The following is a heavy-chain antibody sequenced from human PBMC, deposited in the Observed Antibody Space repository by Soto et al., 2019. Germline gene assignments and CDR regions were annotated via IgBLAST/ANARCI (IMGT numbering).Heavy chain of an antibody. V-gene: IGHV3-30*18. CDR1: GFTFSSYG. J-gene: IGHJ4*02. CDR3: AKGWAYFDY. Sequence: GGSLRLSCAASGFTFSSYGMHWFRQAPGKGLEWVAIISYDGSKKYYADSVKDRFTISRDNSKNTLYLQMNSLRAEDTAVYYCAKGWAYFDYWGQGTLVTVSS. CDR2: ISYDGSKK.